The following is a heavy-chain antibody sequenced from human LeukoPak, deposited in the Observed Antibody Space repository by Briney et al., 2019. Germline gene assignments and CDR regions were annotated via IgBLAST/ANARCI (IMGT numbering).Heavy chain of an antibody. CDR1: GFTFSSYA. D-gene: IGHD3-22*01. J-gene: IGHJ4*02. V-gene: IGHV3-23*01. CDR2: ISGSGGST. CDR3: AKDLHDSSGYYSGPKSYYFDY. Sequence: GGSLRLSCAASGFTFSSYAMSWVRQAPGKGLEWVSAISGSGGSTYYADSVKGRFTISRDNSKNTLYLQMNSLRAEDTAVYYCAKDLHDSSGYYSGPKSYYFDYWGQGTPVTVSS.